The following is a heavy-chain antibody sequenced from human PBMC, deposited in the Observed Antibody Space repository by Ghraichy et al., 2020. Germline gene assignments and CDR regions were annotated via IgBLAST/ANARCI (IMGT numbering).Heavy chain of an antibody. CDR1: GFAYSSYW. CDR2: IKYDGSAE. D-gene: IGHD2-21*02. Sequence: ETLSLTCAASGFAYSSYWMNWVRQAPGKGLEWVAYIKYDGSAEYYVDSVKGRFAISRDNTKNSLFLQMNSLRAEDTAVYYCARGWGRFDYWGQGTLVTVSS. V-gene: IGHV3-7*01. CDR3: ARGWGRFDY. J-gene: IGHJ4*02.